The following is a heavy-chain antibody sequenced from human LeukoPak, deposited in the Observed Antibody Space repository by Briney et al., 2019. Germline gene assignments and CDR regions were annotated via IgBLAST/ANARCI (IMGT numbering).Heavy chain of an antibody. CDR1: GFTFSSYG. Sequence: GGSLRLSCAASGFTFSSYGMHWVRQAPGKGLEWVAVISYDGSNKYYADSVKGRFTISRDNSKNTLYLQMNSLRAEDTAVYYCAREQYYYDSSGYYSGMDVWGQGTTVTVSS. D-gene: IGHD3-22*01. J-gene: IGHJ6*02. CDR3: AREQYYYDSSGYYSGMDV. V-gene: IGHV3-30*03. CDR2: ISYDGSNK.